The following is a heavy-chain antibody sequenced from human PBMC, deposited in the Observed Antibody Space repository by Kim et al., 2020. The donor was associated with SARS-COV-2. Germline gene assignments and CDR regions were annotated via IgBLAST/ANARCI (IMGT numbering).Heavy chain of an antibody. V-gene: IGHV4-34*01. CDR1: GGSFSGYY. J-gene: IGHJ4*02. Sequence: SETLSLTCAVYGGSFSGYYWSWIRQPPGKGLEWIGEINHSGSTNYNPSLKSRVTISVDTSKNQFTLKLSSVTAADTAVYYCARGRVIRDTMKGYSSGWFYDYWGQGTLVTVSS. CDR3: ARGRVIRDTMKGYSSGWFYDY. CDR2: INHSGST. D-gene: IGHD6-19*01.